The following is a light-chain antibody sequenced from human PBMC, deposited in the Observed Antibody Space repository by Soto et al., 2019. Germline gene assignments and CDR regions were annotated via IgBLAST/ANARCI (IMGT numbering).Light chain of an antibody. CDR2: DVS. Sequence: QSVLTQPRSVSGSPGQSVTISCTGTSSDVGGYNYVSWYQQHPGKAPKLMIYDVSKRPSGVPDRFSDSKSGNTASLTISGLQAEDEADYYCCSYAGSSDVVFGGGTKLTV. J-gene: IGLJ2*01. CDR1: SSDVGGYNY. CDR3: CSYAGSSDVV. V-gene: IGLV2-11*01.